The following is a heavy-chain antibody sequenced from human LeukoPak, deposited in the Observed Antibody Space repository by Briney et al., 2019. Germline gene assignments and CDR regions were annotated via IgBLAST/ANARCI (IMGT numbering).Heavy chain of an antibody. J-gene: IGHJ4*02. Sequence: PSETLSLTCTVSGASISGYFWNWIRQPPGMGLEWIGYISSSGNTNYNPSLKSRVTISVDTSKNRFSLKLNSVTAADTAVFYCARGGYLGSSVFDYWGQGTLVTVSS. CDR1: GASISGYF. D-gene: IGHD3-16*01. CDR3: ARGGYLGSSVFDY. CDR2: ISSSGNT. V-gene: IGHV4-59*01.